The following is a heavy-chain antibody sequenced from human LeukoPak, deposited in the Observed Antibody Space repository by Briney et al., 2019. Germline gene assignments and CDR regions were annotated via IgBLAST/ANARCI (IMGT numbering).Heavy chain of an antibody. CDR2: MNPNSGNT. V-gene: IGHV1-8*01. CDR3: AISLYGDYVGLAP. Sequence: ASVKVSCKASGYTFTSYDINWLRQATGQGLEWMGWMNPNSGNTGYAQKFQGRVTMTRNNSISTAYMELSSLRTEDTAVYYCAISLYGDYVGLAPWGQGTLVTVSS. CDR1: GYTFTSYD. D-gene: IGHD4-17*01. J-gene: IGHJ4*02.